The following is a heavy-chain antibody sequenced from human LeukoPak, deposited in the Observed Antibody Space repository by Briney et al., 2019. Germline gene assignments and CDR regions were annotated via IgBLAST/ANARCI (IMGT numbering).Heavy chain of an antibody. V-gene: IGHV1-46*01. J-gene: IGHJ4*02. D-gene: IGHD2-2*01. CDR2: IYPGGDYT. Sequence: ASVKVSCKASGYTFTSHFMHWVRQAPGQGLEWMGIIYPGGDYTNYVQKFQDRVTMTRDTSTSTIYMELNSLRSEDTAVYYCARATDQDFDYWGQGTLVTVSS. CDR3: ARATDQDFDY. CDR1: GYTFTSHF.